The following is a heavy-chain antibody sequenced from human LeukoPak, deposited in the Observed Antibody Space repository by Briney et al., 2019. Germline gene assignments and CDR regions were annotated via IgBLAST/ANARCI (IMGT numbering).Heavy chain of an antibody. J-gene: IGHJ3*02. CDR3: ARDTRLWFGELFQDAFDI. CDR2: INPNSGGT. Sequence: ASVKVSCKASGYTFTSYYMHWVRQAPGQGLEWMGWINPNSGGTNYAQKFQGRVTMTRDTSFSTAYMELNRLRSDDTAVYYCARDTRLWFGELFQDAFDIWGQGTRVTVSS. CDR1: GYTFTSYY. V-gene: IGHV1-2*02. D-gene: IGHD3-10*01.